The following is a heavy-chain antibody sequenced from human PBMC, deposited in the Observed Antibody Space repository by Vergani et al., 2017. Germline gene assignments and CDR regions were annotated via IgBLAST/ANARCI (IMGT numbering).Heavy chain of an antibody. D-gene: IGHD4-11*01. J-gene: IGHJ4*02. CDR1: GGTFSNYV. CDR2: IIPISGSA. V-gene: IGHV1-69*13. Sequence: QGQLAQSGAEVKKPGSSVKVSCKASGGTFSNYVTSWVRQAPGQGLDYMGGIIPISGSARYAQRFRGRVTITADESTTTVYMDLSSLRSDDTAVYYCAGEGYGNYPDYWGQGTLVTVSS. CDR3: AGEGYGNYPDY.